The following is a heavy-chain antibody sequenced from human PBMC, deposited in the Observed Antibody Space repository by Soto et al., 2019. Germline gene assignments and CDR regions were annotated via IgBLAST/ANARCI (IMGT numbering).Heavy chain of an antibody. CDR1: GFTFSSYG. CDR2: IWYDGSNK. Sequence: QVQLVESGGGVVQPGRSLRLSCAASGFTFSSYGMHWVRQAPGKGLEWVAAIWYDGSNKYYADSVKGRFTISRDNSKNTMYLQMNRLRAEDTAVYYCAREGTYCSGGSCYPHFDYWGQGTLVTVSS. V-gene: IGHV3-33*01. D-gene: IGHD2-15*01. J-gene: IGHJ4*02. CDR3: AREGTYCSGGSCYPHFDY.